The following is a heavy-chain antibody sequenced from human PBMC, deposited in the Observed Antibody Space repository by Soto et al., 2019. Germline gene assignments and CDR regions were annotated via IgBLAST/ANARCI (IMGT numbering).Heavy chain of an antibody. Sequence: EVLLVESGGGLVQPGGSLRLSCAASGFTFSTFWMDWVRQAPGKGLEWVAKIKEDGSEKYYADSVKGRFIISRDNARNSVYLQMNSLRAEDTAVYYCARVRPENYRDYWGQGTLVTVSS. CDR1: GFTFSTFW. CDR2: IKEDGSEK. J-gene: IGHJ4*02. CDR3: ARVRPENYRDY. V-gene: IGHV3-7*03. D-gene: IGHD3-10*01.